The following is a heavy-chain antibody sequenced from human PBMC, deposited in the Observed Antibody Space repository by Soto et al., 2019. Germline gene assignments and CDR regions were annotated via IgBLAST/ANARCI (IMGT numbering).Heavy chain of an antibody. V-gene: IGHV4-59*01. D-gene: IGHD2-21*02. CDR1: GGSISGYY. CDR2: IHYSGRT. CDR3: ARHDNCGSDCYFFQH. Sequence: PSETMSVTCTVAGGSISGYYLSWIRQKTGKGLEWIGYIHYSGRTNYNPSLKSRVTISVDTSKNQYSLKLSSMTAADTAVYYCARHDNCGSDCYFFQHWGQGTLVTVSS. J-gene: IGHJ1*01.